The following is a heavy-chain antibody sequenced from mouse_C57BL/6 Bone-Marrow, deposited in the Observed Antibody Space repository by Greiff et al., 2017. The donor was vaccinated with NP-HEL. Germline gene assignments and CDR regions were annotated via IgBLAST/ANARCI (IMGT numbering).Heavy chain of an antibody. CDR2: IDPSDSET. V-gene: IGHV1-52*01. J-gene: IGHJ4*01. CDR1: GYTFTSYW. CDR3: AAYYYGSSYGYAMDY. Sequence: VQLQQPGAELVRPGSSVKLSCKASGYTFTSYWMHWVKQRPIQGLEWIGNIDPSDSETHYNQKFKDKATLTVDKSSSTAYMQLSSLTSEDSAVYYCAAYYYGSSYGYAMDYWGQGTSVTVSS. D-gene: IGHD1-1*01.